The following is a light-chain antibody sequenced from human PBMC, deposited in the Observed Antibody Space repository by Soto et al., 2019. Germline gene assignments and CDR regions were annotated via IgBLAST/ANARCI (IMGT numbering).Light chain of an antibody. J-gene: IGKJ1*01. V-gene: IGKV1-27*01. Sequence: DILMTQSTSSLSASVGDSVTITCRASQGIINYLAWIQQKHGKVPKLLIYTASTLRSGVSSRFSGSGSGTDFTLTISSLQPEDVATYYWQKYNSAPRTFGQGTKVEIK. CDR1: QGIINY. CDR2: TAS. CDR3: QKYNSAPRT.